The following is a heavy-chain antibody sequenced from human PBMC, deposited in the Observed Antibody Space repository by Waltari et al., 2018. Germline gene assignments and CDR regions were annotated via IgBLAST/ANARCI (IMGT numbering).Heavy chain of an antibody. V-gene: IGHV3-23*01. D-gene: IGHD1-20*01. Sequence: SGFPSVTHAINWVRQAPGTGLEWVSSISVSDATYYADSVKGRFTISRDYSDNTVYLQMDSLRADDTAVYFCAKPFYNWDDPLHSWGQGTPVTVSS. CDR1: GFPSVTHA. CDR3: AKPFYNWDDPLHS. CDR2: ISVSDAT. J-gene: IGHJ1*01.